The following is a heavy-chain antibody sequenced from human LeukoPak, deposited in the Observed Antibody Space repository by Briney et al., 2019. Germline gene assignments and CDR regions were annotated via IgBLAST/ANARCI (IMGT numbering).Heavy chain of an antibody. J-gene: IGHJ4*02. Sequence: GGSLRLSCAASGFTFTSYSMSWVRQAPGKGLEWVSGTSDRGDYTYYADSVKGRFTISRDNAKNSLYLQMNSLRAEDTAVYYCTREAPTTVTTLDYWGRGTLVTVSS. D-gene: IGHD4-17*01. CDR3: TREAPTTVTTLDY. CDR1: GFTFTSYS. CDR2: TSDRGDYT. V-gene: IGHV3-23*01.